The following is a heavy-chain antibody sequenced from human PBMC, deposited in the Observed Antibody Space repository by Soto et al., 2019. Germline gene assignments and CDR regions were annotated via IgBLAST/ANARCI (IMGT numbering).Heavy chain of an antibody. CDR3: AKDRDYGDYVGYFDY. CDR1: GFTFSSYG. V-gene: IGHV3-30*18. D-gene: IGHD4-17*01. J-gene: IGHJ4*02. Sequence: GGPLRLSCAASGFTFSSYGMHWVRQAPGKGLEWVAVISYDGSNKYYADSVKGRFTISRDNSKNTLYLQMNSLRAEDTAVYYCAKDRDYGDYVGYFDYWGQGTLVTVSS. CDR2: ISYDGSNK.